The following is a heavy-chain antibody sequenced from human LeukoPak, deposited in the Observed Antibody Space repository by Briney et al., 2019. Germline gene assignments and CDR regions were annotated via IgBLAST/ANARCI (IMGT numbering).Heavy chain of an antibody. CDR2: IKQDGSEK. Sequence: GGSLRLSCGASGFTFSSYWMSWVRQAPGKGLEWVANIKQDGSEKYYVDSVKGRFTISRDNAKNSLYLQMNSLRAEDTAVYYCASGSGVSHYFDYWGQGTLVTVSS. CDR1: GFTFSSYW. J-gene: IGHJ4*02. D-gene: IGHD6-13*01. V-gene: IGHV3-7*01. CDR3: ASGSGVSHYFDY.